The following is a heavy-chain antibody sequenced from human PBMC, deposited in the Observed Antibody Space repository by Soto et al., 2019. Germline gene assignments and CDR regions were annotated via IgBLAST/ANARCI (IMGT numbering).Heavy chain of an antibody. J-gene: IGHJ4*02. CDR1: GYTFTSYD. CDR3: ASQGYCSGGSCYSVGY. CDR2: MNPNSGNT. V-gene: IGHV1-8*01. Sequence: QVQLVQSGAEVKKPGASVKVSCKASGYTFTSYDINWVRQATGQGLEWMGWMNPNSGNTGYAQKFQGRVNMTRNTSISTAYMELSSLRSEDTAVYYCASQGYCSGGSCYSVGYWGQGTLVTVSS. D-gene: IGHD2-15*01.